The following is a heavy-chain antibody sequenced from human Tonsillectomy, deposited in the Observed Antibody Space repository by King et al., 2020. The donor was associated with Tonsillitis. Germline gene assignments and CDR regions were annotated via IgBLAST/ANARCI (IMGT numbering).Heavy chain of an antibody. CDR2: ISGSGGST. CDR1: GFTFSIYA. Sequence: VQLVESGGGLVQPGGSLRLSCAASGFTFSIYAMSWVRQAPGKGLEWVSVISGSGGSTYYADSVKGRFTISRDNSKNTLSLQMNSPRAEDTAVYYCASIAVAGTSIYAFDIWGQGTMVTVSS. J-gene: IGHJ3*02. CDR3: ASIAVAGTSIYAFDI. D-gene: IGHD6-19*01. V-gene: IGHV3-23*04.